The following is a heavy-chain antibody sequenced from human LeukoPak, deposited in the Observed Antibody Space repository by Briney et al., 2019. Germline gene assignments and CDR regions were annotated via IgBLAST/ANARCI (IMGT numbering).Heavy chain of an antibody. Sequence: GGSLRLSCAASGFTFTRYGMHWVRQAPGKGLEWVSGISSSGSSTYYEDSVKGRFTISRDNSKNTLYLQMNSLRAEDTAVYYCAKKLQFYASTDYFDYWGQGTLVTVSS. V-gene: IGHV3-23*01. CDR2: ISSSGSST. CDR1: GFTFTRYG. J-gene: IGHJ4*02. CDR3: AKKLQFYASTDYFDY. D-gene: IGHD2/OR15-2a*01.